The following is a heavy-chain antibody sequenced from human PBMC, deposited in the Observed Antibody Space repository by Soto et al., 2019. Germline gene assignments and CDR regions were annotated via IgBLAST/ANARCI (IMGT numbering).Heavy chain of an antibody. V-gene: IGHV1-46*01. CDR3: ARADYYDSSGFYYDC. J-gene: IGHJ4*02. D-gene: IGHD3-22*01. Sequence: ASVKVSCKTSGYIFTNHYIHWVRQAPGQGLEWMGIINPSGGSTNYLQKFQGRITMTRDTSTSTVYMELSSLRSEDTAVYFCARADYYDSSGFYYDCWGQGSLVTVSS. CDR2: INPSGGST. CDR1: GYIFTNHY.